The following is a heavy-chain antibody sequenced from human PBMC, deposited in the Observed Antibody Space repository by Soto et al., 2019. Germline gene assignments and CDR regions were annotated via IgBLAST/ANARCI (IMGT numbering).Heavy chain of an antibody. CDR2: ISGYDGKT. V-gene: IGHV1-18*01. J-gene: IGHJ4*02. D-gene: IGHD2-15*01. CDR1: GYTFNIYG. Sequence: QVQLVQSGAEVKKPGASVKVSCKASGYTFNIYGITWVRQAPGQGLEWVGWISGYDGKTNYAQKYQDRVTMTTDTYTSTAYMELRGLRSEDTAVYYCARVLPSDYRGQGPLVTVSS. CDR3: ARVLPSDY.